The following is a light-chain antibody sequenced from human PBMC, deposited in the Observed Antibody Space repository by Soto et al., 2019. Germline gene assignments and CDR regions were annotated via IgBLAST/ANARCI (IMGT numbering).Light chain of an antibody. CDR1: QSVSSY. V-gene: IGKV3-15*01. Sequence: EIVMTQSPATLSVSLGERVTLSCRASQSVSSYLAWYQQKPGQAPRLRISDASTRATDIPDRFRGSGSGTDCTLTISSLQSTDLAVYYCLQYSTWPPLYTFGQGTKLEIK. J-gene: IGKJ2*01. CDR2: DAS. CDR3: LQYSTWPPLYT.